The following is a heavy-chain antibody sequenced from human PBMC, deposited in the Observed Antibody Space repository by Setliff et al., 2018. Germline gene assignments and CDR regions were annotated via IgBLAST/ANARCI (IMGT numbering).Heavy chain of an antibody. J-gene: IGHJ4*02. D-gene: IGHD3-10*01. CDR3: ARVVDGSGSFYLGFDY. CDR2: IFHSGST. V-gene: IGHV4-31*03. Sequence: SETLSLTCTVSGDSISSGSYYWNWIRQHPEKGLEWLGYIFHSGSTHYNSSLKSRITISIDTSKNHFSLELNSVTAADSAVYYCARVVDGSGSFYLGFDYWGQGILVTVSS. CDR1: GDSISSGSYY.